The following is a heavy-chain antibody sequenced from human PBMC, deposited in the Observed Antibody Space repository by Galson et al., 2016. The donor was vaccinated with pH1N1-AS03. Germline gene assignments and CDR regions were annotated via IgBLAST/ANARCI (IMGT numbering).Heavy chain of an antibody. CDR2: IKSKSDGGTI. CDR1: GFSLSNAW. V-gene: IGHV3-15*01. CDR3: TTTQSDYAN. D-gene: IGHD4/OR15-4a*01. Sequence: LRLSCAASGFSLSNAWMSWVRQAPKKGLEWVGRIKSKSDGGTIDFAAVVKGRFTISRDDSKNTLYLQMNSLKTEDTAVYYCTTTQSDYANWGQGTLVTVSS. J-gene: IGHJ4*02.